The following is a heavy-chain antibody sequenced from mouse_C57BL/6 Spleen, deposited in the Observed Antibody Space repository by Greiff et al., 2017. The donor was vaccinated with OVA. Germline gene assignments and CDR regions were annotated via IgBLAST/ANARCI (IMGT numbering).Heavy chain of an antibody. V-gene: IGHV1-82*01. CDR3: AIYYYGSRGDYYAMDY. CDR2: IYPGDGDT. J-gene: IGHJ4*01. CDR1: GYAFSSSW. D-gene: IGHD1-1*01. Sequence: QVQLQQSGPELVKPGASVKISCKASGYAFSSSWMNWVKQRPGKGLEWIGRIYPGDGDTNYNGKFKGKATLTEDKSSSTAYMQLSSLTSEDSAVYFCAIYYYGSRGDYYAMDYWGQGTSVTVSS.